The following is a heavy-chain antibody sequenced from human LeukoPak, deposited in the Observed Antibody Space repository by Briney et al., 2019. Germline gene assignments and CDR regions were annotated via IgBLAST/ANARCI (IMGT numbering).Heavy chain of an antibody. CDR1: GYTFTSYD. CDR2: MNPNSGNT. CDR3: ARHMVRGRWFDP. J-gene: IGHJ5*02. D-gene: IGHD3-10*01. V-gene: IGHV1-8*03. Sequence: ASVEVSCKASGYTFTSYDINWVRQATGQGLEWMGWMNPNSGNTGYAQKFQGRVTITRNTSISTAYMELSSLRSEDTAVYYCARHMVRGRWFDPWGQGTLVTVSS.